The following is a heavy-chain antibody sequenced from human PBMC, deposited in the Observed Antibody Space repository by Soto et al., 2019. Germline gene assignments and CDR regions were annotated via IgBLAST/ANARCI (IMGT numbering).Heavy chain of an antibody. D-gene: IGHD3-16*01. V-gene: IGHV1-18*04. J-gene: IGHJ4*02. CDR1: GYSLTSYG. CDR2: ITTSNGNR. CDR3: TRGTLGGFEY. Sequence: QIQLVQSGGEVKRPGASVMVSCKASGYSLTSYGISWVRLVPGQGLEWMAWITTSNGNRNFARKFQDRVSLTADISTSTVYMELRSLTSDDTAVYYCTRGTLGGFEYWGQGTLVTVSS.